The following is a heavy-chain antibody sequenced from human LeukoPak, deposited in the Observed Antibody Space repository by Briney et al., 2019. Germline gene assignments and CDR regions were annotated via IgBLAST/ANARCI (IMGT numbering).Heavy chain of an antibody. CDR3: AKVPAPAATYYYGMDV. J-gene: IGHJ6*02. CDR2: ISYDGSNK. Sequence: GRSLRLSCAASGFTFSSYGMHWVRQAPGKGLEWVAVISYDGSNKYYADSVKGRFTISRDNSKNTLYLQTNSLRAEDTAVYYCAKVPAPAATYYYGMDVWGQGTTVTVSS. V-gene: IGHV3-30*18. D-gene: IGHD2-2*01. CDR1: GFTFSSYG.